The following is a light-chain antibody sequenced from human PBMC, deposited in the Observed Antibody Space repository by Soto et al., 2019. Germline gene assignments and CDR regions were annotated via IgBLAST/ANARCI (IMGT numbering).Light chain of an antibody. CDR3: QQYDGLPS. CDR1: QDIRKY. CDR2: DAS. V-gene: IGKV1-33*01. J-gene: IGKJ5*01. Sequence: DIQMTQSPSSLSASVGDRVTITCQASQDIRKYLNWYQHKPGRPPKLLSHDASVLETGVPLRFSGSGSGTDFTLFINSLQPEDAATYYCQQYDGLPSFGQGTRLEIQ.